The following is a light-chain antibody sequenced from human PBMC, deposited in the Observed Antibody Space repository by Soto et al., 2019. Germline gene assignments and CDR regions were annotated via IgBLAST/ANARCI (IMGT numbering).Light chain of an antibody. CDR3: QQYGSSPRT. V-gene: IGKV3-20*01. Sequence: IVLTQSPATLSLSPGERVTLSCRASQSVTTRLAWYQHKPGQAPRLLMSGASSRASGVPGRFSGSGSGTDFPLTISRLEPEDFAVYYCQQYGSSPRTFGQGTQVDIK. CDR1: QSVTTR. CDR2: GAS. J-gene: IGKJ1*01.